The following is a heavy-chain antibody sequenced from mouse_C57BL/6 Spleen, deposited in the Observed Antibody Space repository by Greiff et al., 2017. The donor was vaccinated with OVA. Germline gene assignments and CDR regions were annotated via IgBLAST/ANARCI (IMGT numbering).Heavy chain of an antibody. D-gene: IGHD2-4*01. CDR2: IHPNGGST. Sequence: QVQLQQPGAELVKPGASVKLSCKASGYTFTSYWMYWVKQRPGQGLEWIGMIHPNGGSTNYNEKFKSRSTLTVDKSSSTAYMQISSLTSEDAAVYYCARGVDYDEGPWYFDVGGTGTTVTV. V-gene: IGHV1-64*01. CDR1: GYTFTSYW. J-gene: IGHJ1*03. CDR3: ARGVDYDEGPWYFDV.